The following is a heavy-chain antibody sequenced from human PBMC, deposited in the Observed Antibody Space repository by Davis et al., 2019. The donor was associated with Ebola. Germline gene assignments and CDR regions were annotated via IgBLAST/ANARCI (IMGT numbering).Heavy chain of an antibody. CDR1: GGTFSSYA. D-gene: IGHD3-3*01. CDR2: IIPIFGTA. CDR3: ARDRGSVLRFVEGGDYYYGMDV. Sequence: SVKVSCKASGGTFSSYAISWVRQAPGQGLEWMGGIIPIFGTANYAQKFQGRVTITADESTSTAYMELSSLRSEDTAVYYCARDRGSVLRFVEGGDYYYGMDVWGQGTTVTVSS. J-gene: IGHJ6*02. V-gene: IGHV1-69*13.